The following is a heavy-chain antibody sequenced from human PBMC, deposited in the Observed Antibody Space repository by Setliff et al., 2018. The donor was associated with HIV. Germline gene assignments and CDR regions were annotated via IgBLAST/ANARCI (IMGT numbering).Heavy chain of an antibody. D-gene: IGHD6-6*01. Sequence: SETLSLTCTVSGGSITSYYWSWIRQPPGKGLEWIGYISYSGTTNYNPSLKSRVTISVDTSKNQFSLKLTSVTAADTAVYYCARGHPNSSRSSLVYWGQGTLVTVSS. CDR2: ISYSGTT. CDR3: ARGHPNSSRSSLVY. J-gene: IGHJ4*02. CDR1: GGSITSYY. V-gene: IGHV4-59*01.